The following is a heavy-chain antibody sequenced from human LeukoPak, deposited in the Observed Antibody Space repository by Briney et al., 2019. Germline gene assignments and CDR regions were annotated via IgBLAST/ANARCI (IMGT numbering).Heavy chain of an antibody. D-gene: IGHD5-12*01. CDR1: GYTFISYG. CDR2: ISAYNGNT. J-gene: IGHJ6*02. CDR3: ARDGRGGYDVPANHNYSYGMDV. Sequence: ASVTESCKASGYTFISYGISWVRQAPGKGLEWMGWISAYNGNTNYAQKLQGRVTMTTDTSTSTAYMELRSLRSDDTAVYYCARDGRGGYDVPANHNYSYGMDVWGQGTTVTVSS. V-gene: IGHV1-18*01.